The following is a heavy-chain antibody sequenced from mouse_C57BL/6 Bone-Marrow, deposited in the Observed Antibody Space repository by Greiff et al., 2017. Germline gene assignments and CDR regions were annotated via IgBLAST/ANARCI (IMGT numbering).Heavy chain of an antibody. V-gene: IGHV1-82*01. CDR2: IYPGDGDT. CDR3: ARGTVVATDDY. D-gene: IGHD1-1*01. CDR1: GYAFSSSW. Sequence: VQLQESGPELVKPGASVKISCKASGYAFSSSWMNWVKQRPGKGLEWIGRIYPGDGDTNYNGKYKGKATLTADKSSSTAYMQLSSLTSEDSAVYCCARGTVVATDDYWGQGTTLTVSS. J-gene: IGHJ2*01.